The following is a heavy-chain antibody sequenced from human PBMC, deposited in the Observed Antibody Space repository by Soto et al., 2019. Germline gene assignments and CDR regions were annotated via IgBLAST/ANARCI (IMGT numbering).Heavy chain of an antibody. J-gene: IGHJ4*02. CDR3: ASLAGYYYDKDY. D-gene: IGHD3-22*01. CDR2: IYYSGST. Sequence: PSETLSLTCTVSGGSISSSSYYWGWIRQPPGKGLEWIGSIYYSGSTYYNPSLKSRVTISVDTSKNQFSLKLSSVTAADTAVYYCASLAGYYYDKDYWGQGTLVTVSS. CDR1: GGSISSSSYY. V-gene: IGHV4-39*01.